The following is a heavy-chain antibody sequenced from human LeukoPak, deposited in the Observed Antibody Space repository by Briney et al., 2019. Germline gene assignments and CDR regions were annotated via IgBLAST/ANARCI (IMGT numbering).Heavy chain of an antibody. V-gene: IGHV1-69*01. CDR2: INPIFNIL. J-gene: IGHJ4*02. CDR1: EGTFGGYS. Sequence: SVKVSCKASEGTFGGYSIDWVRQAPGQGLDWVGGINPIFNILYYAQNFQGRVTITADESTNTAYLELDSLRHDDTAVYYCAAGRRLGELFFDYWGQGTLVTVSS. CDR3: AAGRRLGELFFDY. D-gene: IGHD3-10*01.